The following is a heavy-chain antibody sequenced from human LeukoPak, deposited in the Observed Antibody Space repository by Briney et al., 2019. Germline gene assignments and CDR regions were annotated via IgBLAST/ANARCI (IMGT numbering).Heavy chain of an antibody. D-gene: IGHD1-26*01. Sequence: ASVKVSCKASGYTFSSYGISWVRQAPGQGLEWMGRISGYNGNTNYPQKIQGRVTMTTDTSTSTAYMELSRLRSDDTAVYYCARVLFLWELLSNDAFDIWGQGTMVTVSS. J-gene: IGHJ3*02. CDR3: ARVLFLWELLSNDAFDI. CDR1: GYTFSSYG. CDR2: ISGYNGNT. V-gene: IGHV1-18*01.